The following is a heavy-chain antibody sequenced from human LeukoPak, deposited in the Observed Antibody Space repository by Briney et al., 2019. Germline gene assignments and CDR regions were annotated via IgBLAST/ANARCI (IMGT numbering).Heavy chain of an antibody. Sequence: SETLSLTCTVSGGSISNYYWSWIRQPPGKGLEWIGFIHSNGGANYNASLNSRATISRDTSGSQVSLKLTSVTAADTAVYYCASSNLGSLGQFDPWGQGTLVTVSS. CDR2: IHSNGGA. CDR3: ASSNLGSLGQFDP. CDR1: GGSISNYY. D-gene: IGHD3-10*01. V-gene: IGHV4-59*01. J-gene: IGHJ5*02.